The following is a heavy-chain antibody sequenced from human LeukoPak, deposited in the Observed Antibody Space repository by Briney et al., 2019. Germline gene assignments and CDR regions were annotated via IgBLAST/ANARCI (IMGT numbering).Heavy chain of an antibody. J-gene: IGHJ4*02. Sequence: SETLSLTCTVSGGPISSFYWSWNRQSPGKGLEWIGYNYYSGSANYNPSLKSRVTISVDASKNQFSLKLSSVTAADTAVYYCARGDYGDSDYWGQGILVTVSS. V-gene: IGHV4-59*01. CDR3: ARGDYGDSDY. CDR2: NYYSGSA. D-gene: IGHD4-17*01. CDR1: GGPISSFY.